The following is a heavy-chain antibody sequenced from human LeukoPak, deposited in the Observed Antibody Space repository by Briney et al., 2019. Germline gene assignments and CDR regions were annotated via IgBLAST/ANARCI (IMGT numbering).Heavy chain of an antibody. CDR3: AKGPNYDILTGWRKTYNAFDI. D-gene: IGHD3-9*01. CDR2: ITSSSSYT. V-gene: IGHV3-21*01. J-gene: IGHJ3*02. CDR1: GFTFSTYN. Sequence: PGGSLRLSCAASGFTFSTYNMNWVRQAPGKGLEWVSSITSSSSYTFYADSVKGRFTISRDNSKNTLYLQMNSLRPEDTAVYYCAKGPNYDILTGWRKTYNAFDIWGQGTMVTISS.